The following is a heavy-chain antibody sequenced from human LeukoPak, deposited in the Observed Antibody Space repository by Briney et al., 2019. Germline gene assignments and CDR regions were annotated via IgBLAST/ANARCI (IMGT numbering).Heavy chain of an antibody. CDR3: ARRYCGGGSCHFDY. V-gene: IGHV3-74*01. CDR2: ISRDGSGS. J-gene: IGHJ4*02. D-gene: IGHD2-15*01. CDR1: GFTFSSYS. Sequence: GGSLRLSCAASGFTFSSYSMHWVRHAPGKGLVWVSHISRDGSGSSYADSVKGRFTISRDNARSTLSLQMDSLRAEDTAVYYCARRYCGGGSCHFDYWGQGTLVTVSS.